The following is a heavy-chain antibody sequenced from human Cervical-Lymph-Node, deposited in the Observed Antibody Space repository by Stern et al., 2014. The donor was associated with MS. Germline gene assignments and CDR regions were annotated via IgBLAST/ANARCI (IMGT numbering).Heavy chain of an antibody. CDR2: INHRRST. D-gene: IGHD4-17*01. V-gene: IGHV4-34*01. Sequence: QVQLQQWGAGLLNPPETLSLTCAVYGGSFSAYYWSWIRQPPGTGLEWIGEINHRRSTNYKPSLKRRVTKPVNNPKNQVSLHPTSVTAADTAVYYCAREDYGDRRYFDLWGRGTLVTVSS. CDR1: GGSFSAYY. J-gene: IGHJ2*01. CDR3: AREDYGDRRYFDL.